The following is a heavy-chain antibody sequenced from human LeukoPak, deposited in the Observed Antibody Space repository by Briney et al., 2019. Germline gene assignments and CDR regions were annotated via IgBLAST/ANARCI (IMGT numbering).Heavy chain of an antibody. CDR2: MNTNTGKA. Sequence: GASVKVSCKPSGYDFSIYTLNWVRQVLGQGPEWMGWMNTNTGKATYAQDFRGRFVFSFDSSVSTAYLEITSLKAADTAVYYCAREEWGLDVWGQGTTVIVSS. J-gene: IGHJ6*02. CDR3: AREEWGLDV. CDR1: GYDFSIYT. D-gene: IGHD3-3*01. V-gene: IGHV7-4-1*02.